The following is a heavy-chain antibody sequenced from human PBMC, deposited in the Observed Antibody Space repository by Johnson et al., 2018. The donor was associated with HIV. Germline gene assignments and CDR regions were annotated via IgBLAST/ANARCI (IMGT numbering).Heavy chain of an antibody. J-gene: IGHJ3*02. V-gene: IGHV3-30*04. Sequence: QMLLVEYGGGVVQPGRSLRLSCAASGFTFSSYAMHWVRQAPGKGLEWVAVISYDGSNKYYADSVKGRFTISRDNSKNTLYLQMNSLRAEDTAVYYCARSFGVTTPGAFDIWGQGTMVTVSS. CDR3: ARSFGVTTPGAFDI. D-gene: IGHD3-3*01. CDR1: GFTFSSYA. CDR2: ISYDGSNK.